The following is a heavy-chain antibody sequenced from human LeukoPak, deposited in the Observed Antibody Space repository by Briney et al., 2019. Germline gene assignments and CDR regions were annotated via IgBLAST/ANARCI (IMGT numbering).Heavy chain of an antibody. J-gene: IGHJ4*02. CDR1: GSSISIYY. Sequence: PSETLSLTCTVSGSSISIYYRSWIRQPPGKGLEWIGYIYYSGSTNYNPSLKSRVTISVDTSKNQFSLKLSSVTAADTAVYYCARGHYYVDYWGQGTLVTVSS. V-gene: IGHV4-59*08. CDR3: ARGHYYVDY. CDR2: IYYSGST. D-gene: IGHD3-10*02.